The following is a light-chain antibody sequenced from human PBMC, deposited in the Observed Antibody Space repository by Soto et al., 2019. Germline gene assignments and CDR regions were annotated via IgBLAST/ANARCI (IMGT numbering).Light chain of an antibody. CDR3: QQSYNTPVT. Sequence: DIQMTQSPSSLSASVGDRVTITCRASQTINSYLNWYHQKPGKAPKLLIYAASNLQSGVPSRFSVSGSGTDFTLTISSLQPEDFATYYCQQSYNTPVTFGQGTKLDIK. J-gene: IGKJ1*01. V-gene: IGKV1-39*01. CDR1: QTINSY. CDR2: AAS.